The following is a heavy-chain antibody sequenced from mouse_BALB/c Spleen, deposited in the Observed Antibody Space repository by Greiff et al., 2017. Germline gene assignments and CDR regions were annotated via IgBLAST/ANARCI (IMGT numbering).Heavy chain of an antibody. CDR3: AIYEGDWYFDV. Sequence: QVQLQQSGAELMKPGASVKISCKATGYTFSSYWIEWVKQRPGHGLEWIGEILPGSGSTNYNEKFKGKATFTADTSSNTAYMQLSSLTSEDSAVYYCAIYEGDWYFDVWGAGTTVTVSS. CDR1: GYTFSSYW. D-gene: IGHD2-12*01. V-gene: IGHV1-9*01. J-gene: IGHJ1*01. CDR2: ILPGSGST.